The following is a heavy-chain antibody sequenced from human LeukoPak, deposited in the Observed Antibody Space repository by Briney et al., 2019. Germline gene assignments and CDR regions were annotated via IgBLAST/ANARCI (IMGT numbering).Heavy chain of an antibody. D-gene: IGHD6-13*01. Sequence: GSLRLSCAASGFTFSSYAMHWVRQAPGKGLEWVAVISYDGSNKYYADSVKGRFTISRDNSKNTLYLQMNSLRAEDTAVYYCARDIPAPGICFDYWGQGTLVTVSS. V-gene: IGHV3-30-3*01. CDR3: ARDIPAPGICFDY. J-gene: IGHJ4*02. CDR2: ISYDGSNK. CDR1: GFTFSSYA.